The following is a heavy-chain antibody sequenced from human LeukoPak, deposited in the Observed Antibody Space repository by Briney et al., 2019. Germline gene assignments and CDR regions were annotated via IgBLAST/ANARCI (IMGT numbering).Heavy chain of an antibody. J-gene: IGHJ5*02. CDR3: TREITVTTGMPNWFDP. D-gene: IGHD4-17*01. CDR2: ITWNSDYK. V-gene: IGHV3-9*01. CDR1: GFTFDDYA. Sequence: GGSLRLSCAASGFTFDDYAMHWVRHAPGKGLEWVSGITWNSDYKVYADSVKGRFTISRDNAKKSLYLQMNSLRSEDTAFYYCTREITVTTGMPNWFDPWGQGTLVIVSS.